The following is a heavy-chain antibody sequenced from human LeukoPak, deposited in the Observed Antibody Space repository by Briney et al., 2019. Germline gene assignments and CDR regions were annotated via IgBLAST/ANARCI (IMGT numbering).Heavy chain of an antibody. Sequence: ASVKVSCKASGYTFTSYDINWVRQTTGQGLEWMGWTNPNSGNTGYAQKFQGRVTMTRNTSISTAYMELSSLRSEDTAVYYCASLAAAGTILFDYWGQGTLVTVSS. CDR1: GYTFTSYD. J-gene: IGHJ4*02. D-gene: IGHD6-13*01. V-gene: IGHV1-8*01. CDR2: TNPNSGNT. CDR3: ASLAAAGTILFDY.